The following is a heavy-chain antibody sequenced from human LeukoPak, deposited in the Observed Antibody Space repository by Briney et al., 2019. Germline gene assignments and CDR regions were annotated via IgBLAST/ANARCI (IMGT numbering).Heavy chain of an antibody. CDR1: GDSSIRIPSY. D-gene: IGHD6-19*01. Sequence: SETLSLTCNLAGDSSIRIPSYWGWIRQPPGKALEWIGTINHGGNTDYNPSLKTRVTISVDMSKNQVSLRLNSATAADTAMYYCVRDHGNSAWFYFWGQGTLVTVSS. CDR2: INHGGNT. CDR3: VRDHGNSAWFYF. V-gene: IGHV4-39*07. J-gene: IGHJ4*02.